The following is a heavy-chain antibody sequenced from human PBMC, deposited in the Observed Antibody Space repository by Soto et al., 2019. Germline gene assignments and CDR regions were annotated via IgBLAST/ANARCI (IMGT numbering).Heavy chain of an antibody. CDR3: AILQGYYYGMDV. Sequence: EVQLVQSGAEVKKPGESLRISCKGSGYSFTSYWISWVRQMPGKGLEWMGWIDPSDSYTNYSPSFQSHVTISAVKSISSAYLQWSSLKASDTAKYYCAILQGYYYGMDVWGQGTTVTVSS. V-gene: IGHV5-10-1*03. J-gene: IGHJ6*02. CDR2: IDPSDSYT. CDR1: GYSFTSYW. D-gene: IGHD2-15*01.